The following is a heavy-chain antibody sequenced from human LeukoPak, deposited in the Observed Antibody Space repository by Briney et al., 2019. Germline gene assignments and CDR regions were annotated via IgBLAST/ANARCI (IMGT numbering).Heavy chain of an antibody. Sequence: PGGSLRLSCAASGFTFDDYGMSWIRQPPGKGLEWIGYIYYSGSTNYNPPLKSRVTISVDTSKNQFSLRLSSVTAADTAVYYCARDRGMNYDFWSGYRYNWFDPWGQGTLVTVSS. J-gene: IGHJ5*02. CDR1: GFTFDDYG. CDR2: IYYSGST. V-gene: IGHV4-59*01. D-gene: IGHD3-3*01. CDR3: ARDRGMNYDFWSGYRYNWFDP.